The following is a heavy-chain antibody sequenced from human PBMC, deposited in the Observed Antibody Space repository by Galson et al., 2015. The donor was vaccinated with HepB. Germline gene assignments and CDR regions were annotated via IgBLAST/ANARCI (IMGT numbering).Heavy chain of an antibody. Sequence: SLRLSCAASGFTFSSYSIHWVREAPGKGLEWVAIISHDGRNTYYAYSVKGRFTISRDNSRNTLYLQMNGLRSVDTAVYYWARERGAGWYEGNDYWGQGTRVVVSS. V-gene: IGHV3-30*04. CDR2: ISHDGRNT. J-gene: IGHJ4*02. D-gene: IGHD6-19*01. CDR3: ARERGAGWYEGNDY. CDR1: GFTFSSYS.